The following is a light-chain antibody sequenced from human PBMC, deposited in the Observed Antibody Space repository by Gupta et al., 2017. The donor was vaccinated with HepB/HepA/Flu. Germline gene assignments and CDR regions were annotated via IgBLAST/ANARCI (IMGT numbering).Light chain of an antibody. CDR1: AVPTEY. CDR3: QTSYSSGTYV. V-gene: IGLV3-25*03. CDR2: KDS. J-gene: IGLJ1*01. Sequence: SYELPQPPSVSVSPAQTARVTCSGDAVPTEYAYWYQQKPGQTPVLVIYKDSGSPPWVPARFSGASSGGTVTLTISGGQAEDEADYYCQTSYSSGTYVFGTGTKVTVL.